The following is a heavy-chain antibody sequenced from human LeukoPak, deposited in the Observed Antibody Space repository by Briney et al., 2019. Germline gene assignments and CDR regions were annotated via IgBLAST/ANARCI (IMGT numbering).Heavy chain of an antibody. Sequence: PSEPLSLTCTVSGGSISSYYWSWIRQPPGKGLEWIGYIYYSGSTNYNPSLKSRVTISVDTSKNQFSLKLSSVTAADTAVYYCARNRGGPSIVATIIGGFDYWGQGTLVTVSS. V-gene: IGHV4-59*01. D-gene: IGHD5-12*01. J-gene: IGHJ4*02. CDR1: GGSISSYY. CDR3: ARNRGGPSIVATIIGGFDY. CDR2: IYYSGST.